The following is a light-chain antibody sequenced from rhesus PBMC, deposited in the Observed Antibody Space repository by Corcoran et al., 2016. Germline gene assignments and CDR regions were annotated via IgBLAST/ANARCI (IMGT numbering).Light chain of an antibody. CDR1: QDSKNY. V-gene: IGKV1S14*01. CDR2: SAS. Sequence: DIQMTQSPSSLSASVGDTVTITGRASQDSKNYLAWYQQRPGKAPKSLIYSASNLEGGVPSRFSGSGSGTDFPLTISSLQPEDFATYYCQQHNTYPTFGPGTKVEIK. J-gene: IGKJ1*01. CDR3: QQHNTYPT.